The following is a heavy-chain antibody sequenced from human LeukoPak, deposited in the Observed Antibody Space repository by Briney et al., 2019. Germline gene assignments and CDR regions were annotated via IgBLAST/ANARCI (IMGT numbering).Heavy chain of an antibody. V-gene: IGHV3-23*01. D-gene: IGHD1-26*01. Sequence: GGSLRLSCAASGFTFSSHAMTWVRQAPGKGLEWVSAISGSGDNTYYADSVKGRFTTSRDNSKNTLYLQMDSLRVEDTAVYYCAKWLYSGKYWTGKDYFDYWGQGTLVTVSS. CDR2: ISGSGDNT. CDR3: AKWLYSGKYWTGKDYFDY. CDR1: GFTFSSHA. J-gene: IGHJ4*02.